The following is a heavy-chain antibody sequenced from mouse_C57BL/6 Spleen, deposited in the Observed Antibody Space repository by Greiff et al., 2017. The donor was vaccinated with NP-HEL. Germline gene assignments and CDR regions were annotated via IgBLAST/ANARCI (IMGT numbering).Heavy chain of an antibody. V-gene: IGHV10-1*01. CDR1: GFSFNTYA. J-gene: IGHJ4*01. D-gene: IGHD1-1*01. CDR2: IRSKSNNYAT. Sequence: EVKLVESGGGLVQPKGSLKLSCAASGFSFNTYAMNWVRQAPGKGLEWVARIRSKSNNYATYYADSVKDRFTISRDDSESMLYLQMNNLKTEDTAMYYCVRRSLRDYYAMDYWGQGTSVTVSS. CDR3: VRRSLRDYYAMDY.